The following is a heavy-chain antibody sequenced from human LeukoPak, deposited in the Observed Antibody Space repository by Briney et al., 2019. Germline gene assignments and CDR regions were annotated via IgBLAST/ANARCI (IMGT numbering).Heavy chain of an antibody. CDR1: GFTFSSYG. D-gene: IGHD3-22*01. V-gene: IGHV3-30*02. J-gene: IGHJ3*02. Sequence: PGGSLRLSCAASGFTFSSYGMHWVRQAPGKGLEWVAFIRYDGSNKYYADSVKGRFTISRDNSKNTLYLQMNSLRAEDTAVYYCAKTFYYDSSGNVEAFGIWGQGTMVTVSS. CDR3: AKTFYYDSSGNVEAFGI. CDR2: IRYDGSNK.